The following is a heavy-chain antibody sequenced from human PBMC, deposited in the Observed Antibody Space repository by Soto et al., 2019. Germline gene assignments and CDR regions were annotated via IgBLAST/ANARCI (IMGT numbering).Heavy chain of an antibody. CDR1: GFTFSSFW. CDR2: INTDGSST. CDR3: AKRGDDILVLSY. D-gene: IGHD2-15*01. J-gene: IGHJ4*02. V-gene: IGHV3-74*01. Sequence: EVQLVESGGGLVQPGGSLRLSCAVSGFTFSSFWMHWVRQAPGEGLVWVSRINTDGSSTSYADSVKGRFTISRDKAKNTQYIHMNSLRVEDTAMYYCAKRGDDILVLSYWGQGSLVTVSP.